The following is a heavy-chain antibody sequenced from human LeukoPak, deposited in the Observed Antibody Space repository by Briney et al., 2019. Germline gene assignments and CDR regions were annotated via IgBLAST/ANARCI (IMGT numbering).Heavy chain of an antibody. CDR3: ARLGIGVVPSAMLGDYYFDY. V-gene: IGHV4-59*08. D-gene: IGHD2-2*01. CDR2: IYYSGST. J-gene: IGHJ4*02. CDR1: GGSISSYY. Sequence: PSETLSLTCTVSGGSISSYYWSRIRQPPGKGLEWIGYIYYSGSTKYNPSLKSRVTISVDTSKSQFSLKLTSVTAADTAVYYCARLGIGVVPSAMLGDYYFDYRGQGTLVTVSS.